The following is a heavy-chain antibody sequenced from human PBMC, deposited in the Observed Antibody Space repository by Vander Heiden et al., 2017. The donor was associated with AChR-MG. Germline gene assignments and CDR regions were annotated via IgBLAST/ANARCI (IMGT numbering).Heavy chain of an antibody. J-gene: IGHJ6*02. D-gene: IGHD3-3*01. CDR2: ISYDGSNK. CDR1: GFTFSSYG. CDR3: AKDRAYYDFWSTTYYYYGMDV. Sequence: QVQLVESGGGVVQPGRSLRLSCAASGFTFSSYGMHWVRQAPGKGLEWVAVISYDGSNKYYADSVKGRFTISRDNSKNTLYLQMNSLRAEDTAVYYCAKDRAYYDFWSTTYYYYGMDVWGQGTTVTVSS. V-gene: IGHV3-30*18.